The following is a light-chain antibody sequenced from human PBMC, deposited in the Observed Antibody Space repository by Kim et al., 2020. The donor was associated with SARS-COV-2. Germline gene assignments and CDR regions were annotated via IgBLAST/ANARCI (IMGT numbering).Light chain of an antibody. CDR3: SAWDSSLSAWV. V-gene: IGLV10-54*01. CDR1: G. J-gene: IGLJ2*01. Sequence: GAAWLQQHQGHPPKLLSYRNNNRPSGISERFSASRSGNAASLTITGLQPEDEADYSCSAWDSSLSAWVFGGGTKLTVL. CDR2: RNN.